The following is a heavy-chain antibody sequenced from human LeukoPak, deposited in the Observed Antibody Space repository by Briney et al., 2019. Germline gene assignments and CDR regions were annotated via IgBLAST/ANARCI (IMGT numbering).Heavy chain of an antibody. CDR3: AKVQSDWLLIYYFDY. CDR1: GFTFSSYA. D-gene: IGHD3-9*01. Sequence: GGSLRLSCAASGFTFSSYAMSWVCQAPGKGLEWVSAISGSGGSTYYADSVKGRFTISRDNSKNTLYLQMNSLRAEDTAVYYCAKVQSDWLLIYYFDYWGQGTLVTVSS. J-gene: IGHJ4*02. V-gene: IGHV3-23*01. CDR2: ISGSGGST.